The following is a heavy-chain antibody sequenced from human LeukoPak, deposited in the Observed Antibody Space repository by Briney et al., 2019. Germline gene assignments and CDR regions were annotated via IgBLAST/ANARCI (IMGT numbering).Heavy chain of an antibody. CDR1: GGSFSGYY. J-gene: IGHJ4*02. CDR2: INHSGST. Sequence: SETLSLTCAVYGGSFSGYYWTWIRQPPGKGLEWIGEINHSGSTNYNPSLKSRVTISVDTSKNQFSLKLNSVTAADTAVYYCARVDSSTLSYYDYWGQGALVTVSS. CDR3: ARVDSSTLSYYDY. V-gene: IGHV4-34*01. D-gene: IGHD6-13*01.